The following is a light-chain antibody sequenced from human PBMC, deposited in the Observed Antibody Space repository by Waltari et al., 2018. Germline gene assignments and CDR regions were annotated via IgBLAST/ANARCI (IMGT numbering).Light chain of an antibody. CDR2: GES. Sequence: EVVLTQSPGTLSLSPGQRATLSCRASQSISSSYLAWYQQKPGQAPRLLIYGESTRATGIPDRFSGSGSGTDFTLTISRLEPEDFAVYYCQQRRTFGQGTKVEIK. J-gene: IGKJ1*01. V-gene: IGKV3-20*01. CDR1: QSISSSY. CDR3: QQRRT.